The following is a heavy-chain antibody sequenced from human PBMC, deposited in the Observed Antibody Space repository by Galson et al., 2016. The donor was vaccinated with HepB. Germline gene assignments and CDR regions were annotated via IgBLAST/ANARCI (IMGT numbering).Heavy chain of an antibody. CDR3: VREDYAIPPGWYFDL. J-gene: IGHJ2*01. D-gene: IGHD4/OR15-4a*01. CDR1: GGSISNYY. CDR2: VYSSGST. V-gene: IGHV4-59*12. Sequence: SETLSLTCTVSGGSISNYYWSWIRQPPGKGLEWIGYVYSSGSTYYNPSLKSRVTISLDTSKNQFSLMLNSVTAADTALYYCVREDYAIPPGWYFDLWGRGSLVTASS.